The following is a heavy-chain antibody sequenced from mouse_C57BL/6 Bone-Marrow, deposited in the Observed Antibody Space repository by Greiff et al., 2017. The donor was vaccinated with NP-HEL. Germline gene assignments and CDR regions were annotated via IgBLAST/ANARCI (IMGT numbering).Heavy chain of an antibody. CDR3: ARRSNFDYALDY. J-gene: IGHJ4*01. V-gene: IGHV1-47*01. D-gene: IGHD1-1*01. Sequence: VQGVESGAELVKPGASVKMSCKASGYTFTTYPIEWMKQSHGKCLEWIGNFHPYNDDTKSHEKFKGKATLTVEKSSSTVYLNLLRLPSDDSAVYYCARRSNFDYALDYWGQGTSVTVSS. CDR1: GYTFTTYP. CDR2: FHPYNDDT.